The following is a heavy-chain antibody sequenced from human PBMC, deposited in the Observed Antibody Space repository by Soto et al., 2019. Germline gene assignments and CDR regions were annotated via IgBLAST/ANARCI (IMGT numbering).Heavy chain of an antibody. V-gene: IGHV3-21*01. CDR2: ISSSSSYI. CDR3: ARWPRAMVRGGPSDY. D-gene: IGHD3-10*01. Sequence: GGSLRLSFAASGFTFSSYSMNWVRQAPGKELEWVSSISSSSSYIYYADSVKGRFTISRDNAKNSLYLQMNSLRAEDTAVYYCARWPRAMVRGGPSDYWGQGTLVTVSS. CDR1: GFTFSSYS. J-gene: IGHJ4*02.